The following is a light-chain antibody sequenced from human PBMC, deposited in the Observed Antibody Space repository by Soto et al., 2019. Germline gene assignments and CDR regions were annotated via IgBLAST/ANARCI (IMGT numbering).Light chain of an antibody. J-gene: IGLJ1*01. V-gene: IGLV2-14*02. CDR1: NSDIGNYNI. Sequence: QSVLTQPASVSGSPGQSITISCTGSNSDIGNYNIVSWYQQHPDKAPQLIIYEVTKRPSGVSNRFSGSKSGNTASLTISGLQAEGEADYYCSAYTTSIALYVFGAGTKVTVL. CDR2: EVT. CDR3: SAYTTSIALYV.